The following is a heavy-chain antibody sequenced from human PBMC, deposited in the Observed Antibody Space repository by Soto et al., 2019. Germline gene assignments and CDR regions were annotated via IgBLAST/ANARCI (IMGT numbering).Heavy chain of an antibody. Sequence: ETLSLTCTVSGGSISGSSYFWGWIRQPPGKGLEWIGSIYYSGSTYYNPSLKSRVTISVDTSKNQFSLKLSSVTAADTAVYYCATIPATTILTDYWGQGTLVTVSS. J-gene: IGHJ4*02. CDR3: ATIPATTILTDY. CDR1: GGSISGSSYF. V-gene: IGHV4-39*01. CDR2: IYYSGST. D-gene: IGHD2-2*02.